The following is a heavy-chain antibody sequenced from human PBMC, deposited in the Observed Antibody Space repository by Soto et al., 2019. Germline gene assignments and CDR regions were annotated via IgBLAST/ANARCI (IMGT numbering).Heavy chain of an antibody. CDR1: GYTFSNYG. J-gene: IGHJ5*02. V-gene: IGHV1-18*01. CDR2: ISLYSGGI. D-gene: IGHD2-2*01. CDR3: AIVVPGAEAWFGP. Sequence: QVQLVQSGGEVKRPGASVKVSCKTSGYTFSNYGITRVRQAHAQPLEWLGWISLYSGGINYAQKFQGRVSMTTDTSSTTAYMELRSLRSHDTAVYYCAIVVPGAEAWFGPWGQGTLVTVSS.